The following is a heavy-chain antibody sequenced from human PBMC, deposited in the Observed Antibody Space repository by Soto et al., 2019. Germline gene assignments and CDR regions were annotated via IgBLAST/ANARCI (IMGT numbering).Heavy chain of an antibody. V-gene: IGHV3-49*04. J-gene: IGHJ4*02. Sequence: GGSLRLSCTASGFTYGDYAMSWVRQAPGKGLEWVGFIRSKAYGGTTEYAASVKGRFTISRDDSKSIAYLQMNSLKTEDTAVYYCTRKGIAVAGFDYWGQGTLVTVSS. D-gene: IGHD6-19*01. CDR2: IRSKAYGGTT. CDR3: TRKGIAVAGFDY. CDR1: GFTYGDYA.